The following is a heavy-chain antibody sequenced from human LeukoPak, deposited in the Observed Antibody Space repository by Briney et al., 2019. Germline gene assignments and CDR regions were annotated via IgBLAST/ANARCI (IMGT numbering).Heavy chain of an antibody. D-gene: IGHD1-26*01. V-gene: IGHV1-2*02. CDR3: AGGYSGSYYRNWFDP. CDR1: GYTFTGYY. J-gene: IGHJ5*02. CDR2: INPNSGGT. Sequence: GASVKVSFKASGYTFTGYYMHWVRQAPGQGLEWMGWINPNSGGTNYAQKFQGRVTMTRDTSISTAYMELSRLRSDDTAVYYCAGGYSGSYYRNWFDPWGQGTLVTVSS.